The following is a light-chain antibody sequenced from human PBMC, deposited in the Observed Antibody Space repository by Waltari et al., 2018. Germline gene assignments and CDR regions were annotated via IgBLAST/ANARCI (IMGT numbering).Light chain of an antibody. Sequence: QSVLTQPPSASGTPGQRVTISCSGSRSNIGSNTINWYQQLPGTAPKLLIYSNNQRPSGVPDRFSGSKSGTSASLAISGLQSEDEDDYYCAAWDDSLNGVVFGGGTKLTVL. CDR3: AAWDDSLNGVV. J-gene: IGLJ2*01. CDR1: RSNIGSNT. CDR2: SNN. V-gene: IGLV1-44*01.